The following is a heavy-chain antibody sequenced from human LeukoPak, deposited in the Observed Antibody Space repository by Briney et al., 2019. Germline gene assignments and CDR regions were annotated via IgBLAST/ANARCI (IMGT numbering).Heavy chain of an antibody. Sequence: PSETLSLTCTVSGGSISSYYWSWIRQPPGKGLEWIGYIYYSGSTNYNPSLNSRVTISVDTSKNQFSLKLNSVTAADTAVYYCARSQFYGSGSYQGRWFDPWGQGTLVTVSS. D-gene: IGHD3-10*01. CDR1: GGSISSYY. J-gene: IGHJ5*02. V-gene: IGHV4-59*08. CDR3: ARSQFYGSGSYQGRWFDP. CDR2: IYYSGST.